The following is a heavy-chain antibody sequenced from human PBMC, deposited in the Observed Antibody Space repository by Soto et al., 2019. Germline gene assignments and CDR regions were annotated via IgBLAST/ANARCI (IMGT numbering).Heavy chain of an antibody. CDR2: IYSGGST. J-gene: IGHJ5*02. V-gene: IGHV3-53*04. Sequence: EVQLVESGGGLVQPGGSLRLPCAASGFTVSSNYMSWVRQAPGKGLEWVSVIYSGGSTYYADSVKGRFTISRHNSXNXXYLQMNRLRAEDTAVYYCARGYCRGGSCYWGWCAPWGQGTLVTVSS. CDR1: GFTVSSNY. CDR3: ARGYCRGGSCYWGWCAP. D-gene: IGHD2-15*01.